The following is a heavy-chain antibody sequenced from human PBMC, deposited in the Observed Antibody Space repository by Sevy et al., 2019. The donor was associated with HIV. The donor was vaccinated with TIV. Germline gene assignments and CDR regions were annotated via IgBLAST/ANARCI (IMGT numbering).Heavy chain of an antibody. D-gene: IGHD5-18*01. CDR2: ISSSSSYT. J-gene: IGHJ4*02. CDR3: ARERGYSYGYGDY. Sequence: GGCLRLSCAASGFTFSSYNMNWVRQAPGKGLEWVSSISSSSSYTYYADSVKGRFTISRDNAKNSLYLQMNSLRAEDTAVYYCARERGYSYGYGDYWGQGTLVTVSS. CDR1: GFTFSSYN. V-gene: IGHV3-21*01.